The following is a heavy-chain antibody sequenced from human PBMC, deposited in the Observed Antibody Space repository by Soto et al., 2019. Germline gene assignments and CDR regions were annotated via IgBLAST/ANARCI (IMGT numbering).Heavy chain of an antibody. V-gene: IGHV1-69*06. Sequence: SVKVSCKASGGTFSSYAISWVRQAPGQGLEWMGGIIPIFGTANYAQKFQGRVTITADKSTSTAYMELSGLRSEDTAVYSCASGRIFAPDRASKYYCYYGKEVLGQGTTVIAAS. CDR1: GGTFSSYA. CDR2: IIPIFGTA. CDR3: ASGRIFAPDRASKYYCYYGKEV. D-gene: IGHD3-9*01. J-gene: IGHJ6*01.